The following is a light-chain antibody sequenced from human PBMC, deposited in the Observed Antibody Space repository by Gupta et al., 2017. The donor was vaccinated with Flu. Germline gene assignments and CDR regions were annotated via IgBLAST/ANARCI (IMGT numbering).Light chain of an antibody. V-gene: IGLV1-51*02. CDR3: ETWDGSLNAVL. Sequence: QSVFTQPPSVSAAPGQNVTISCSASNSNIGSNYVSWYQQLAGTPPKVLIYEDNKRSSGIPDRFSGSRSGTSATLAITGLLTGDEADYYCETWDGSLNAVLFGGGTKLTVL. CDR2: EDN. CDR1: NSNIGSNY. J-gene: IGLJ2*01.